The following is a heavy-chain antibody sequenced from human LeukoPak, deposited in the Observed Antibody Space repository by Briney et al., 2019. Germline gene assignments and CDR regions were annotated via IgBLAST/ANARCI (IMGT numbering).Heavy chain of an antibody. J-gene: IGHJ4*02. CDR2: IYHIGTT. CDR3: ATTTVVTRDFDY. D-gene: IGHD4-23*01. V-gene: IGHV4-38-2*01. CDR1: GYSIRSAYY. Sequence: SETLSLTCAVSGYSIRSAYYWGWIRQPPGKGLEWLGSIYHIGTTYYNPSLKSRVTISLNTSKSQFSLKLTSVTAADTAVYYCATTTVVTRDFDYWGQGTLVTASS.